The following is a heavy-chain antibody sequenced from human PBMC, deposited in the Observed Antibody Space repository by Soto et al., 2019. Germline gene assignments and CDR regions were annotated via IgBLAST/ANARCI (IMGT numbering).Heavy chain of an antibody. D-gene: IGHD1-1*01. V-gene: IGHV3-23*01. CDR2: LSDSGGSI. Sequence: GGSLRLSCTASGFTFSRHAMTWVRQAPGKGLEWVSGLSDSGGSIYYADSVKGRFTISRDNSKNTLYLQMNSLRAEDTAVYYCLTAPVVWTYWGQGTLVTVSS. J-gene: IGHJ4*02. CDR1: GFTFSRHA. CDR3: LTAPVVWTY.